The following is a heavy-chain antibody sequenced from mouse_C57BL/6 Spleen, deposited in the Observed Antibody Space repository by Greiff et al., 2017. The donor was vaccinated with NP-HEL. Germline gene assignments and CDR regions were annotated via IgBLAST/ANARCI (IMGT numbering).Heavy chain of an antibody. V-gene: IGHV1-82*01. J-gene: IGHJ4*01. CDR3: ARSGGSSPMDY. D-gene: IGHD1-1*01. Sequence: VQLQQSGPELVKPGASVKISCKASGYAFSSSWMNWVKQRPGKGLEWIGRIYPGDGDTNYNGKFKGKATLTADKSSSTAYMQLSSLTSEDSAVYFCARSGGSSPMDYWGQGTSVTVSS. CDR2: IYPGDGDT. CDR1: GYAFSSSW.